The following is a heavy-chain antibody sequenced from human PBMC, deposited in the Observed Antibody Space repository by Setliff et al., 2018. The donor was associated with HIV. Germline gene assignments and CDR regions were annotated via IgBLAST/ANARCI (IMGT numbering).Heavy chain of an antibody. CDR2: IIPVVDAG. J-gene: IGHJ4*02. V-gene: IGHV1-69*06. Sequence: SVKVSCKASGGALSNYAFSWVRQAPGQGLQWMGGIIPVVDAGTYAQSVQGRVTITADKSTSTINLELTGLRSDDTAVYYCAGGIEYRSNAYVAEYFDLWGQGTLVTVSS. CDR3: AGGIEYRSNAYVAEYFDL. CDR1: GGALSNYA. D-gene: IGHD6-6*01.